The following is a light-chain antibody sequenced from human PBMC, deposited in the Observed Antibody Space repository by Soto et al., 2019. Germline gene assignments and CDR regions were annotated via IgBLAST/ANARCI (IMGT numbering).Light chain of an antibody. Sequence: AIQMTQSPSSLSASVGDRVTITCRASQGIGNDLGWYQQEPGKAPKLLIYTASTLHSGVPSRFSGSGAGTDFTLTISSLQPEDFATYYCLQVYNYPLTFGGGTKVEIK. CDR1: QGIGND. V-gene: IGKV1-6*01. CDR2: TAS. J-gene: IGKJ4*01. CDR3: LQVYNYPLT.